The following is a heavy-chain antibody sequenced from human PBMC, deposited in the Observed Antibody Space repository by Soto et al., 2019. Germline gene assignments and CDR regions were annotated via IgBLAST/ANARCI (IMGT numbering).Heavy chain of an antibody. CDR3: ARNRANSAVAGDITVQYYYGMEV. V-gene: IGHV4-34*01. CDR1: GGSFSGYY. J-gene: IGHJ6*02. CDR2: INHSGST. Sequence: AETLSLTCAVYGGSFSGYYWSWIRKSPWKGLEWIGKINHSGSTNYNPSLKSRVTISGDTSKNQFSLNRSSVTAAETALYYRARNRANSAVAGDITVQYYYGMEVWGQGTTVTVSS. D-gene: IGHD2-2*01.